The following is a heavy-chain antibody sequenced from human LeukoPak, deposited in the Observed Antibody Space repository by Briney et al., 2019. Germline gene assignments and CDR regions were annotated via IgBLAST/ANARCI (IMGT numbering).Heavy chain of an antibody. CDR1: GFTFSSYG. V-gene: IGHV3-30*18. D-gene: IGHD1-7*01. Sequence: SGGSLRLSCAASGFTFSSYGMHWVHQAPGKGLEWVAVISYDGSNKYYADSVKGRFTISRDNSKNTLYLQMNSLRAEDTAVYYCAKDRGGGITGTPFDYWGQGTLVTVSS. CDR3: AKDRGGGITGTPFDY. J-gene: IGHJ4*02. CDR2: ISYDGSNK.